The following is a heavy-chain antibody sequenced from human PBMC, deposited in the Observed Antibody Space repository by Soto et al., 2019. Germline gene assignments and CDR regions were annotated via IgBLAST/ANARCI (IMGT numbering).Heavy chain of an antibody. CDR3: ARERRNGMDV. CDR2: MNPHSNNT. CDR1: GYTFTSYD. V-gene: IGHV1-8*01. D-gene: IGHD6-25*01. Sequence: QVQLVQSGAEVKKPGASVKVSCKASGYTFTSYDINWVRQATGQGLEWMGWMNPHSNNTGYAQNFQGSVAMTRNTSISTAYMELSSLRSEDTAVYYCARERRNGMDVWGQGTTVTVSS. J-gene: IGHJ6*02.